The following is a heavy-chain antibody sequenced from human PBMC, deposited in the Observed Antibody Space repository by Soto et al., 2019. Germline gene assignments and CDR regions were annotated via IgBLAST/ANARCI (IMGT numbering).Heavy chain of an antibody. D-gene: IGHD3-22*01. CDR3: KASLYYYDSSGFSS. J-gene: IGHJ4*02. CDR1: GFTFGDYA. CDR2: IRSKAYGGTT. V-gene: IGHV3-49*04. Sequence: PGGSLRLSCTASGFTFGDYAMSWVRQAPGKGMEWVGLIRSKAYGGTTEYAASVKGRFTISRDDSKSIAYLQMNSLKTEDTAVYYCKASLYYYDSSGFSSWGQGTLGTSPQ.